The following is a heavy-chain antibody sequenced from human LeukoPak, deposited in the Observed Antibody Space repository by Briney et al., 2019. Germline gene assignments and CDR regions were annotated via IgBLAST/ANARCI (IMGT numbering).Heavy chain of an antibody. CDR3: AKRRWGDWLSGKDYYYYYMNV. Sequence: ASVKVSCKASGFTFTSSAMQWVRQARGQRLEWIGWIVVGSGNTNYAQKFQERVTITRDMSTSTAYMELSSLRSEDTAVYYCAKRRWGDWLSGKDYYYYYMNVWGKGTTVTISS. J-gene: IGHJ6*03. D-gene: IGHD3/OR15-3a*01. V-gene: IGHV1-58*02. CDR1: GFTFTSSA. CDR2: IVVGSGNT.